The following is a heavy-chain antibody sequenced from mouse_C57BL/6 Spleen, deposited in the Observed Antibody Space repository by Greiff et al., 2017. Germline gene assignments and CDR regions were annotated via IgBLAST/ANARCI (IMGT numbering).Heavy chain of an antibody. V-gene: IGHV1-72*01. CDR1: GYTFTSYW. J-gene: IGHJ2*01. D-gene: IGHD2-1*01. CDR2: IDPNSGGT. Sequence: QVQLQQPGAELVKPGASVKLSCKASGYTFTSYWMHWVKQRPGRCLEWIGRIDPNSGGTKYNEKFKSKATLTVDKPSSTAYMQLSSLTSEDSEVYYCARDVYSLDYWGQGTTLTVSS. CDR3: ARDVYSLDY.